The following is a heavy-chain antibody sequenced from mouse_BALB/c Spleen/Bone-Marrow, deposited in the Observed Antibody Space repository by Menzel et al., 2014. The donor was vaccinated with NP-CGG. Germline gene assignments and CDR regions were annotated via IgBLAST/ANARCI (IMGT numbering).Heavy chain of an antibody. CDR2: ILPSIGRT. Sequence: QVTLKVCGSELRSPGSSVKLSCKDFDSEVFPFAYMSWVRQKPGHGFEWIGDILPSIGRTIYGEKFEDKATLDADTVSNTAYLELNSLTSEDSAIYYCARGYGNPYYFDYWGQGTTLTVSS. V-gene: IGHV15-2*02. CDR3: ARGYGNPYYFDY. J-gene: IGHJ2*01. D-gene: IGHD2-1*01. CDR1: DSEVFPFAY.